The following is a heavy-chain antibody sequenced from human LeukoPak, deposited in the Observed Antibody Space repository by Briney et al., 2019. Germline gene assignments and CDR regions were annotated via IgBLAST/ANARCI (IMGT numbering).Heavy chain of an antibody. CDR2: IYYSGST. V-gene: IGHV4-39*07. CDR3: ASSSGDDDWLLYAFDI. CDR1: GGSISRGGYS. Sequence: PSETLSLTCAVSGGSISRGGYSWSWIRQPPGKGLEWIGSIYYSGSTYYNPSLKSRVTISVDTSKNQFSLKLSSVTAADTAVYYCASSSGDDDWLLYAFDIWGQGTMVTVSS. D-gene: IGHD3-9*01. J-gene: IGHJ3*02.